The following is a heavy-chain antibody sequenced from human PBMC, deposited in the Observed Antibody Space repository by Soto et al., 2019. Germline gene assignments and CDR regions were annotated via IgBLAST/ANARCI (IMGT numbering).Heavy chain of an antibody. CDR2: INPNSGGT. CDR3: ARESWIAAGGTDGSWFDP. V-gene: IGHV1-2*04. Sequence: QVQLVQSGAEVKKPGASVKVSCKASGYTFTGYYMHWVRQAPGQGLEWMGWINPNSGGTNYAQKFQGWVTMTRDPSISTGYMELSRLRSDDTAVYYCARESWIAAGGTDGSWFDPWGQGTLVTVSS. CDR1: GYTFTGYY. D-gene: IGHD6-13*01. J-gene: IGHJ5*02.